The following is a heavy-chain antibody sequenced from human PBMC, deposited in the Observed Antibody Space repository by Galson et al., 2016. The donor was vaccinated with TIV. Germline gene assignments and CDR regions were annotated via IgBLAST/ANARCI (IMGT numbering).Heavy chain of an antibody. Sequence: SLRLSCAASGFTFSGYGMHWVRQAPGKGLEWVAFILYDGNNRYYADSVKGRFTISRDNSKNTLYLQINSLRAEDTAVYYCAKGAAGRLYYYYHMDVWGQGTRVTVSS. J-gene: IGHJ6*03. CDR2: ILYDGNNR. CDR1: GFTFSGYG. D-gene: IGHD6-13*01. CDR3: AKGAAGRLYYYYHMDV. V-gene: IGHV3-30*02.